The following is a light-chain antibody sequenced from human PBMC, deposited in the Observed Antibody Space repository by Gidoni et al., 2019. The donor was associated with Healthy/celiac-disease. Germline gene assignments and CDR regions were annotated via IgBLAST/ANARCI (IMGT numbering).Light chain of an antibody. J-gene: IGKJ2*01. CDR2: AAS. CDR1: QSISSY. CDR3: QQSYSTPT. Sequence: IQMTQSPSSLSASVGDRVTITCRASQSISSYLNWYQQKPRKAPKLLIYAASSLQSGVPSRFSGSGSGTDFTLTISSLQHEDFATYYCQQSYSTPTFGQGTKLEIK. V-gene: IGKV1-39*01.